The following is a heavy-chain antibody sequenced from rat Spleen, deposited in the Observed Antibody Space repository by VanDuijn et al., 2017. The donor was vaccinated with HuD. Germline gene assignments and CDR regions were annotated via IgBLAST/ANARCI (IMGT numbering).Heavy chain of an antibody. CDR3: TRDHSYWGSYYPGGFAY. CDR2: IWTGGST. CDR1: GFSLTSYN. Sequence: QVQLKESGPGLVQPSQTLSLTCTVSGFSLTSYNVHWVRQPTGKGLEWMGVIWTGGSTDYNSALKSRLSISRDTSKSQVLLKMNSLQTEDTAIYFGTRDHSYWGSYYPGGFAYWGQGTLVTVSS. J-gene: IGHJ3*01. V-gene: IGHV2-30*01. D-gene: IGHD1-12*02.